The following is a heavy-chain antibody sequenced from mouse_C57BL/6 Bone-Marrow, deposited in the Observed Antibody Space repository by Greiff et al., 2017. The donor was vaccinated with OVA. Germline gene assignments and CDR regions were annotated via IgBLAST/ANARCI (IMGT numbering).Heavy chain of an antibody. CDR2: IYPGSGST. CDR3: ARCGGGFYFSWFAY. V-gene: IGHV1-55*01. J-gene: IGHJ3*01. D-gene: IGHD2-3*01. Sequence: QVQLQQPGAELVKPGASVKMSCKASGYTFTSYWITWVKQRPGQGLEWIGDIYPGSGSTNYNEKFKSKATLTVETSSSTAYMQLSSLTSEYSAVSYCARCGGGFYFSWFAYWGQGTLVTVSA. CDR1: GYTFTSYW.